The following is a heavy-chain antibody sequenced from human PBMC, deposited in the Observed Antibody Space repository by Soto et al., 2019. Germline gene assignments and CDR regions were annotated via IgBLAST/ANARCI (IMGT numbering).Heavy chain of an antibody. CDR2: MYGGGRT. CDR3: ARDRNYFDY. J-gene: IGHJ4*02. CDR1: GFTVYDNQ. V-gene: IGHV3-53*01. Sequence: GGSLRLSCAASGFTVYDNQMSWVRQAPGKGLEWASIMYGGGRTYYSDSVRGRFTISRDNSKNTLYLQMNSLRAGDTAVYYCARDRNYFDYWGQGTPVTVSS.